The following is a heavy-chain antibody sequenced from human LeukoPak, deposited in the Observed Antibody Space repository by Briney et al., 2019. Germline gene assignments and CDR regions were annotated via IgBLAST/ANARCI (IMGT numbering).Heavy chain of an antibody. J-gene: IGHJ4*02. D-gene: IGHD1-26*01. CDR2: IYYSGST. Sequence: SETLSLTCTVSGGSISSSSYYWGWIRQPPGKGLEWIGSIYYSGSTYYNPSLKSRVTISVDTSKNQFSLKLSSVTAADTAVYYCARHGELLRRFYFDYWGQGTLVTVSS. V-gene: IGHV4-39*01. CDR3: ARHGELLRRFYFDY. CDR1: GGSISSSSYY.